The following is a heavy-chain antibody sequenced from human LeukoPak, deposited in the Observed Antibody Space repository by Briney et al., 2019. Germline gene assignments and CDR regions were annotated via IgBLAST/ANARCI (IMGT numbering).Heavy chain of an antibody. Sequence: PGGSLRLSCAGSVFSFSSFAMTWVRQAPGKGLEWVSTIYGGGTNTFYADSVKGRFTISRDDSKNTLYLQMNSLRAEDTAVYYCAKDTAMADYYGMDVWGQGTTITVSS. CDR2: IYGGGTNT. CDR3: AKDTAMADYYGMDV. J-gene: IGHJ6*02. CDR1: VFSFSSFA. V-gene: IGHV3-23*01. D-gene: IGHD5-18*01.